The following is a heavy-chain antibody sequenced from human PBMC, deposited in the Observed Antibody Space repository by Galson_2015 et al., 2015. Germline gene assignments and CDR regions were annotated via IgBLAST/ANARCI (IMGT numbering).Heavy chain of an antibody. CDR3: TTIFGNSYFMGV. J-gene: IGHJ6*02. Sequence: SLRLSCAASGFIFSNAWMNWVRQAPGKGLEWVGRIKSKYNGGTIDYAAPVKDRFTISRDDSKNTLYLQMNSLKTEDTAVNYCTTIFGNSYFMGVWGQGTTVTVSS. V-gene: IGHV3-15*01. CDR1: GFIFSNAW. CDR2: IKSKYNGGTI. D-gene: IGHD3-10*01.